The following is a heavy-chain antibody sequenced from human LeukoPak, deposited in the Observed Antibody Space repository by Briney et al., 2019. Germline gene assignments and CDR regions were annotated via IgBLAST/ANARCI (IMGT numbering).Heavy chain of an antibody. CDR2: IYPGDSDT. D-gene: IGHD3-22*01. CDR3: ARRGYYYDSSGYPHYYFDY. CDR1: GYSFTSYW. J-gene: IGHJ4*02. V-gene: IGHV5-51*01. Sequence: EPLKISCKGSGYSFTSYWIGWVRQMPGKGLEWMGIIYPGDSDTRYSPSFQGQVTISADKSISTAYLQWSSLKASDTAMYYCARRGYYYDSSGYPHYYFDYWGQGTLVTVSS.